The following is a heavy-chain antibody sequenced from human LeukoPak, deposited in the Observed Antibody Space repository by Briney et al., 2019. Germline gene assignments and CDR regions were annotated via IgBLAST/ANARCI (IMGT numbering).Heavy chain of an antibody. D-gene: IGHD3-9*01. V-gene: IGHV4-59*02. Sequence: SETLSLTCTVSGGSVSSYYWSWIRQPPGKGLEWIGYIYFSGSTKYNPSLKSRVTISVDTSKNQFSLKLSSVTAADTAVYYCARERESNLTGYYPSYFDYWGQGTLVTVSS. CDR2: IYFSGST. CDR3: ARERESNLTGYYPSYFDY. J-gene: IGHJ4*02. CDR1: GGSVSSYY.